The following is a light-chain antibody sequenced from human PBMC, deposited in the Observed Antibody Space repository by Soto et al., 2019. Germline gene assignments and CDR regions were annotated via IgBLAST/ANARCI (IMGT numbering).Light chain of an antibody. CDR3: QQYDSLPLT. J-gene: IGKJ5*01. CDR1: QDISNY. V-gene: IGKV1-33*01. CDR2: DVS. Sequence: DIQMSQSPPPLSVSIRARITITFQASQDISNYLHWFQQKPGKAPQLLIFDVSNLQTGVPSRFSGGGSGTDFALTISSLEPEDIATYYCQQYDSLPLTFGQGTRLEIK.